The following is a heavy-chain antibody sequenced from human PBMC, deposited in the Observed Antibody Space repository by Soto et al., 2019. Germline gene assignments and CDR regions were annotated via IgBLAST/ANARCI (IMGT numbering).Heavy chain of an antibody. V-gene: IGHV4-59*01. D-gene: IGHD4-17*01. CDR1: GGSISSYY. CDR3: ARRYGSAFDI. Sequence: QVQLQESGPGLVKPSETLSLTCTVSGGSISSYYWSWIRQPPGKGLEWIGYIFYSGSTNYNPSLKCRVTISVDTSKYQSSLRLSSVTAADTAVYYCARRYGSAFDIWGHGTMVTVSS. J-gene: IGHJ3*02. CDR2: IFYSGST.